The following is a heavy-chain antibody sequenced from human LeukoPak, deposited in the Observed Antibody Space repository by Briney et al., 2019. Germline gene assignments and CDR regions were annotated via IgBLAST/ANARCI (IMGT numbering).Heavy chain of an antibody. Sequence: GGSLRLSCTVSGFTIGDFAMSWVRQAPGKGLEWVGFIRSKAFGGTTEYAASVKGRFTVSRDDSKSIAYLHMNSPKTEDTAVYYCSRNHVVVAADAFNVWGRGTMVTVSS. CDR1: GFTIGDFA. V-gene: IGHV3-49*04. D-gene: IGHD2-21*02. CDR3: SRNHVVVAADAFNV. CDR2: IRSKAFGGTT. J-gene: IGHJ3*01.